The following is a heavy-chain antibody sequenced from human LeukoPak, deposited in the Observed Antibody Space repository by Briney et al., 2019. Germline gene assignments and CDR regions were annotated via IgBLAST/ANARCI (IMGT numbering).Heavy chain of an antibody. CDR3: ARDLSTKYSSDY. J-gene: IGHJ4*02. CDR2: VSWDADTT. Sequence: GRSLRLSCAASGFSFGTYAMHWARQAPGKGLEWVAFVSWDADTTYYADSVKGRFTISRDNSKNTVYLQMNSLKTEDTALYYCARDLSTKYSSDYRGQGTLVTVSS. D-gene: IGHD2/OR15-2a*01. CDR1: GFSFGTYA. V-gene: IGHV3-30-3*01.